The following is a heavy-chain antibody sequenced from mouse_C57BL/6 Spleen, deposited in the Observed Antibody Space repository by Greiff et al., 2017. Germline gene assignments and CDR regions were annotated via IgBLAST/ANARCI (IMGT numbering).Heavy chain of an antibody. CDR1: GFTFTDYY. J-gene: IGHJ2*01. V-gene: IGHV7-3*01. Sequence: EVKLMESGGGLVQPGGSLSLSCAASGFTFTDYYMSWVRQPPGKALEWLGFIRNKANGYTTEYSASVKGRFTISRDNSQSILYLQMNALRAEDSATYYCARSLPLYYYGSFDYWGQGTTLTVSS. CDR2: IRNKANGYTT. D-gene: IGHD1-1*01. CDR3: ARSLPLYYYGSFDY.